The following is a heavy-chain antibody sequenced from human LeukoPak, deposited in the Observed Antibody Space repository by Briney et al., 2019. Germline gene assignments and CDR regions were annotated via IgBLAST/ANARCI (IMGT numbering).Heavy chain of an antibody. J-gene: IGHJ4*02. CDR2: IYHSGST. CDR3: AIGDCSGGNCYMDY. D-gene: IGHD2-15*01. CDR1: GGSISSGGYS. Sequence: SQTLSLTCAVSGGSISSGGYSWRWIPQPPGKGLESIGYIYHSGSTYYNPSPKSRVTLSVDTSKNQFSLKLSSVTAADTAVYYCAIGDCSGGNCYMDYWGQGTLVTVSS. V-gene: IGHV4-30-2*02.